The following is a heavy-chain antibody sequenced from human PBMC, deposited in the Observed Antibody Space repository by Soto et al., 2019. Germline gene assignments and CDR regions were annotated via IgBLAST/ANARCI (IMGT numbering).Heavy chain of an antibody. J-gene: IGHJ6*02. CDR3: ARDLGVSTGYYYYGMDV. CDR1: GYTFTSYG. D-gene: IGHD4-17*01. V-gene: IGHV1-18*01. CDR2: ISAYNGDT. Sequence: GASVKVSCKASGYTFTSYGISWVRQAPGQGLEWMGWISAYNGDTNYAQKLQGRVTMTTDTSTSTAYMELRSLRSDDTAVYYCARDLGVSTGYYYYGMDVWGQGTTVNVSS.